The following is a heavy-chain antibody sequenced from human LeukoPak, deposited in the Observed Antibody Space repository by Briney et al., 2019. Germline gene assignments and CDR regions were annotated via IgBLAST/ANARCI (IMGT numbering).Heavy chain of an antibody. CDR1: GFTFSSYA. CDR2: ISFDGSNK. CDR3: TRDLRGDFDY. J-gene: IGHJ4*02. V-gene: IGHV3-30*04. D-gene: IGHD3-16*01. Sequence: GGSLRLSCAASGFTFSSYAMHWVRQAPGKGLEWVATISFDGSNKYYADSVKGRFTISRDNSKNTLYLQMNSLRAEDTAVYYCTRDLRGDFDYWGQGTLVTVSS.